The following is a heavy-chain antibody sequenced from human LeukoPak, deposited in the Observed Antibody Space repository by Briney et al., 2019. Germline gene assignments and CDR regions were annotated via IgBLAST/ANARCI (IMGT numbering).Heavy chain of an antibody. D-gene: IGHD3-16*01. CDR1: GGSVSISSYF. CDR2: IYYSGST. CDR3: ARRAINSVMFDY. V-gene: IGHV4-39*07. Sequence: SETLSLTCNVSGGSVSISSYFWGWIRQPPGKGLEWIGSIYYSGSTNYNPSLRSRVTISVDTSKNQFSLKLSSATAADTAVYFCARRAINSVMFDYWGQGTLATVSS. J-gene: IGHJ4*02.